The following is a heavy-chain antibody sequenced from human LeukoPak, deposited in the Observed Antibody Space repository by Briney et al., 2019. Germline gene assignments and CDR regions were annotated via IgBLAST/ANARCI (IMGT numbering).Heavy chain of an antibody. V-gene: IGHV3-7*01. Sequence: GGSLRLSCAASGFTFSSYWMSWVRQAPGKGLEWVANIKQDGSEKYYVDSVKGRFTISRDNAKNSLYLQMHSLRDEDTAVYYCARAPPRYGSGSFRFDFWGQGTLVTVSS. CDR3: ARAPPRYGSGSFRFDF. CDR2: IKQDGSEK. D-gene: IGHD3-10*01. J-gene: IGHJ4*02. CDR1: GFTFSSYW.